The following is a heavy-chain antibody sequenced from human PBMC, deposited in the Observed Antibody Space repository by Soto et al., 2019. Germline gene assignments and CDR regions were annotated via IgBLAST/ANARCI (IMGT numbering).Heavy chain of an antibody. CDR3: AKDFVGAVPAAMKRYSFCYYMDV. J-gene: IGHJ6*03. CDR1: GFTFSSYA. D-gene: IGHD2-2*01. Sequence: GGSLRLACAASGFTFSSYAMSWVRQAPGKGLEWVSAISGSGGSTYYADSVKGRFTISRDNSKNTLYLQMNSLRAEGTAVYYSAKDFVGAVPAAMKRYSFCYYMDVWGKGTRFTVSS. V-gene: IGHV3-23*01. CDR2: ISGSGGST.